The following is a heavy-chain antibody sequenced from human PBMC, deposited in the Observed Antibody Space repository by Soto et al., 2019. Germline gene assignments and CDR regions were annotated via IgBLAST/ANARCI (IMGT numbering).Heavy chain of an antibody. CDR2: TYQSGSA. J-gene: IGHJ6*02. Sequence: PWETLSLTCTVSGGSISSGGYSWTWIRQSPGKGLEWIGYTYQSGSAYYNPSLKSRVTISVDRSKNQFSLNLTSVTAADTAVYYCARDYYGMDVWGPGTTVTVSS. V-gene: IGHV4-30-2*06. CDR3: ARDYYGMDV. CDR1: GGSISSGGYS.